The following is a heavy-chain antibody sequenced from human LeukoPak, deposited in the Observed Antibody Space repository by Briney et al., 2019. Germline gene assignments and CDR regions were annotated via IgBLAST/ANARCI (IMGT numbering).Heavy chain of an antibody. J-gene: IGHJ5*02. CDR3: VKNGARSGWYAEFAS. CDR2: ISGAAGGI. D-gene: IGHD6-19*01. V-gene: IGHV3-23*01. Sequence: GGSLRLSCAASGFTFRDEAMSWVRQAPGKGLDWVSSISGAAGGIYYADSVRGRFTISRDNSKNTLYLQMNSLGVGNTAVYYCVKNGARSGWYAEFASWGQGTLVTVSS. CDR1: GFTFRDEA.